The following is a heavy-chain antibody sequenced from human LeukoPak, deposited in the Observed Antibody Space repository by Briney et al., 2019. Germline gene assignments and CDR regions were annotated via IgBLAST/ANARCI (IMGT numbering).Heavy chain of an antibody. D-gene: IGHD2-2*01. V-gene: IGHV3-23*01. CDR1: GFTFSSYA. J-gene: IGHJ5*02. CDR3: AKLGIVVVPAANNNWFDP. Sequence: GGSLRLSCAASGFTFSSYAMSWVRQAPGKGLEWVSAISGSGGSTYCADSVKGRFTISRDNSKNTLYLQMNSLRAEDTAVYYCAKLGIVVVPAANNNWFDPWGQGTLVTVSS. CDR2: ISGSGGST.